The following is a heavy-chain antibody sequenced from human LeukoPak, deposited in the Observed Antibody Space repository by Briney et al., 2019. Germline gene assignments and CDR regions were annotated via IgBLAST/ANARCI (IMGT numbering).Heavy chain of an antibody. CDR3: ARDTALDCGGDCRYYFDY. D-gene: IGHD2-21*02. CDR2: ISAYNGNT. Sequence: ASVKVSCKVSGYTFTSYGTSWVRQAPGQGLEWMGWISAYNGNTNYAQKLQGRVTMTTDTSTSTAYMELRSLGSDDTAVYYCARDTALDCGGDCRYYFDYWGQGTLVTVSS. J-gene: IGHJ4*02. V-gene: IGHV1-18*01. CDR1: GYTFTSYG.